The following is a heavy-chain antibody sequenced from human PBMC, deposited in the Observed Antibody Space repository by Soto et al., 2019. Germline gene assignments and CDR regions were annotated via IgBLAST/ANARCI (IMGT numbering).Heavy chain of an antibody. Sequence: ASETLSLTCTVSGGPISSYYWSWIRQPPGKGLEWIGYIYYSGSTNYNPSLKSRVTISVDTSKNQFSLKLSSVTAADTAVYYCARAGSTVTRGYFDYWGQGTLVTVSS. CDR2: IYYSGST. CDR1: GGPISSYY. J-gene: IGHJ4*02. CDR3: ARAGSTVTRGYFDY. V-gene: IGHV4-59*01. D-gene: IGHD4-17*01.